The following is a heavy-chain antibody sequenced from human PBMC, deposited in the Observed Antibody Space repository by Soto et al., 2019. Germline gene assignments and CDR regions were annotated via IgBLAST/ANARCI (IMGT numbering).Heavy chain of an antibody. J-gene: IGHJ6*02. D-gene: IGHD2-21*02. CDR2: IYPGDSDT. Sequence: PGESLKISCKGSGYSFTIYWIGWVRQMPGKGLEWMGIIYPGDSDTRYSPSFQGQVTISADKSISTAYLQWSSLKASDTAMYYCARHPYCGGDCYSSVGMDVWGQGTTVTVSS. CDR1: GYSFTIYW. CDR3: ARHPYCGGDCYSSVGMDV. V-gene: IGHV5-51*01.